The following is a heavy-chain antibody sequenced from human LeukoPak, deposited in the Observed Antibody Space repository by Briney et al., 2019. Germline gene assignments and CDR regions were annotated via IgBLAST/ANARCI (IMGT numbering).Heavy chain of an antibody. D-gene: IGHD3-10*01. CDR3: ARTRYYYNSRSYGAPYYFDY. V-gene: IGHV4-39*01. CDR2: IYYSGST. CDR1: GGSINSNNFY. J-gene: IGHJ4*02. Sequence: SETLSLTCTVSGGSINSNNFYWGWIRQPPGKGLEWIGNIYYSGSTYYNPSLKSRVTISVDTSKNQFSLKLSSVTAADTAVYYCARTRYYYNSRSYGAPYYFDYWGQGTLVTVSS.